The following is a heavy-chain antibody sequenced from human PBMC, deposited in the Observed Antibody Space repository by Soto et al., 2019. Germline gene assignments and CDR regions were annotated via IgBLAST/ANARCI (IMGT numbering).Heavy chain of an antibody. CDR2: INPSGGST. CDR1: GYTFTSYY. V-gene: IGHV1-46*01. D-gene: IGHD2-8*01. J-gene: IGHJ6*02. CDR3: ARELVYAIWPSGDYYYGMDV. Sequence: ASVKVSCKASGYTFTSYYMHWVRQAPGQGLEWMGIINPSGGSTSYAQKFQGRVTMTRDTSTSTVYMELSSLRSEDTAVYYCARELVYAIWPSGDYYYGMDVWGQGTTVTVSS.